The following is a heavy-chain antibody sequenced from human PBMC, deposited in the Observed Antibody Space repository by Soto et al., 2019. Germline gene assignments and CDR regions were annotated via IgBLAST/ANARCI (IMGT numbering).Heavy chain of an antibody. Sequence: QVQLQESGPGLVKPSQTLSLTCSVSAGSISSGTYYWSWVRQRPGKGLEWIGYIYYSGTTYYNPSLESRVNISVDKSKSQFFLKLSSVTAADTAVYYCARTSGSYIDYWGQGTLVTVSS. CDR1: AGSISSGTYY. CDR2: IYYSGTT. J-gene: IGHJ4*02. V-gene: IGHV4-31*03. D-gene: IGHD1-26*01. CDR3: ARTSGSYIDY.